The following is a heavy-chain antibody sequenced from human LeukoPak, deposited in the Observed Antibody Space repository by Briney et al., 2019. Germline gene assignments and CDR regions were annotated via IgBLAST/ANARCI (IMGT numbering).Heavy chain of an antibody. D-gene: IGHD3-10*01. CDR1: GVTVSSSY. Sequence: PVGSLRLSCAASGVTVSSSYMSWVRQAPGKGLEWVSVIYSGGSTYYADSVKGRFTISRDNSKNTLYLQMNGLRAEDTAVCYCARVGSWFGELSGDYWGQGTLVTVPS. J-gene: IGHJ4*02. CDR3: ARVGSWFGELSGDY. V-gene: IGHV3-66*01. CDR2: IYSGGST.